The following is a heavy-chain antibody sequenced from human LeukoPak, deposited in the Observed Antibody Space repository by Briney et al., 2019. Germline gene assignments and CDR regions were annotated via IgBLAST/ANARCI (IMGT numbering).Heavy chain of an antibody. CDR1: GFTFNRYE. V-gene: IGHV3-48*03. CDR2: ISRSGRGRSVI. Sequence: GGSLPLSCAASGFTFNRYEMHWLRQAPGKGLEWVSYISRSGRGRSVIYYADSVKGRFTISRDKSKTSLYLQLNSLRAEDTAVYYCARDYRRMWGAFDILGQGAMVTVCS. J-gene: IGHJ3*02. D-gene: IGHD3-16*02. CDR3: ARDYRRMWGAFDI.